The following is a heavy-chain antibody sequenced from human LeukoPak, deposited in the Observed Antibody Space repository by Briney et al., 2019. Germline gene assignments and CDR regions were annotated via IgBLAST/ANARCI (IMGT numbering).Heavy chain of an antibody. CDR2: IYYSGST. Sequence: SETLSLTCTVSGGSISSYYWSWIRQPPGKGLEWIGYIYYSGSTNYNPSLKSRVTISVDTSKNQFSLKLSSVTAADTAVYYCARFSRLGELPSHSPNDAFDIWGQGTMVTVSS. CDR1: GGSISSYY. D-gene: IGHD3-16*02. CDR3: ARFSRLGELPSHSPNDAFDI. V-gene: IGHV4-59*08. J-gene: IGHJ3*02.